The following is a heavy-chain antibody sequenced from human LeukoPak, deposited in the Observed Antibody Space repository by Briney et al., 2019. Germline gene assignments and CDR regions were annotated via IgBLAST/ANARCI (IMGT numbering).Heavy chain of an antibody. D-gene: IGHD3-3*01. CDR1: GYTSTGYY. V-gene: IGHV1-2*02. CDR3: ARALNDFWSGYRPRYYYYYSDV. Sequence: ASVKVSCKASGYTSTGYYRHWVRQAPGQGLERMGWINPNSGGTNYAQKFQGRVTMTRDTSISTAYMELSRLRSDDTAVYYCARALNDFWSGYRPRYYYYYSDVWGKGTTVTVSS. CDR2: INPNSGGT. J-gene: IGHJ6*03.